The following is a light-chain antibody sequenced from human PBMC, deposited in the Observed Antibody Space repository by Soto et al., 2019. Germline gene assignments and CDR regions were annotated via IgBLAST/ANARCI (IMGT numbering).Light chain of an antibody. Sequence: SYELTQPPSVSVAPGQTARITCGGNNIGSKSVHWYQQRPGQAPALVVHVDSNRHSGIRVRFSGSNSENTATLTLSRVEAGDEADYYYHVWNRSSDHRGEVFGGGTQLTVL. V-gene: IGLV3-21*02. CDR3: HVWNRSSDHRGEV. CDR1: NIGSKS. J-gene: IGLJ2*01. CDR2: VDS.